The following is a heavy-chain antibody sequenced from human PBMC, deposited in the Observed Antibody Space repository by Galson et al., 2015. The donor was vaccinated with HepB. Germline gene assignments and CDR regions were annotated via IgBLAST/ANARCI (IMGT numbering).Heavy chain of an antibody. CDR3: ARGMYNWPWGPFDY. Sequence: CAISGDSVSSNSAAWNWIRQSPSRGLEWLGRTYYRSKWYNDYAVSVKSRITINPDTSKNQFSLQLNSVTPEDTAVYYCARGMYNWPWGPFDYWGQGTLVTVSS. CDR2: TYYRSKWYN. V-gene: IGHV6-1*01. J-gene: IGHJ4*02. D-gene: IGHD1-20*01. CDR1: GDSVSSNSAA.